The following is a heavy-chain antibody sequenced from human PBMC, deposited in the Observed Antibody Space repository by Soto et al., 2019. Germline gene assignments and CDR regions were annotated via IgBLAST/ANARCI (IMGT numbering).Heavy chain of an antibody. CDR2: INPNSGGT. D-gene: IGHD3-9*01. CDR3: ARVGNVVRDFDWYLNWFDP. V-gene: IGHV1-2*02. Sequence: ASVKVSCKASGYTFTGYYMHWVRQAPGQGLEWMGWINPNSGGTNYAQKFQGRVTMTRDTSISTAYMELSRLRSDDTAVYYCARVGNVVRDFDWYLNWFDPWGQGTLVTVSS. J-gene: IGHJ5*02. CDR1: GYTFTGYY.